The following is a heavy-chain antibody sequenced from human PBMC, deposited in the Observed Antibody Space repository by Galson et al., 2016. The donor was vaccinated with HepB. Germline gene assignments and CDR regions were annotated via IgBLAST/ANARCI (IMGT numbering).Heavy chain of an antibody. CDR2: IRSSSNTI. CDR1: GFTFSSYS. CDR3: ARGFWFGLGRKYGMDV. V-gene: IGHV3-48*02. D-gene: IGHD3-10*01. J-gene: IGHJ6*02. Sequence: SLRLSCAASGFTFSSYSMNWVRQAPGKGREWVSYIRSSSNTIYYADSEKGRFTISRDNAKNSLFLQMKSLRDEDTAVYYCARGFWFGLGRKYGMDVWGQGTTVTVSS.